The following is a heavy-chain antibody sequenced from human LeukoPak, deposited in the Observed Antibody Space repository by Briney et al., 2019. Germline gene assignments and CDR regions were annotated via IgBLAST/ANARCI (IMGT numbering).Heavy chain of an antibody. V-gene: IGHV1-24*01. J-gene: IGHJ4*02. CDR3: ATDWSHGGNQQY. D-gene: IGHD4-23*01. CDR1: GYTLTELS. Sequence: ASVKVSCKVSGYTLTELSMHWVRQAPGKGLEWMGGFDPEDGETIYAQKFQGRVTMTEDTSTDTAYMELSSLRSEDTAVYYCATDWSHGGNQQYWGQGTLVTVSS. CDR2: FDPEDGET.